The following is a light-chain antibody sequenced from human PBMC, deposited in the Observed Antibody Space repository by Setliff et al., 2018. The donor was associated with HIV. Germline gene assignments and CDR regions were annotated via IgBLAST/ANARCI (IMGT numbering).Light chain of an antibody. Sequence: QSVLTQPASVSGSPGQSITISCTGSSSDIGDYESVSWYQQHPGEVPKLMIYDVTKRPSGVSNRFSASKSGNTASLTISGLQAEDEAHYYCCSYAGSDTWIVGGGTK. CDR3: CSYAGSDTWI. CDR2: DVT. CDR1: SSDIGDYES. V-gene: IGLV2-23*02. J-gene: IGLJ2*01.